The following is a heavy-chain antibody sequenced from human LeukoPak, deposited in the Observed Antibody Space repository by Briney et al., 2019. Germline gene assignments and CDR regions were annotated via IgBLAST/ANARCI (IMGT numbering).Heavy chain of an antibody. CDR2: IGTAGDP. V-gene: IGHV3-13*05. CDR1: GFTFSSYD. J-gene: IGHJ6*04. CDR3: ARGRFYYGMDV. D-gene: IGHD4-17*01. Sequence: QAGRSLRLSCAASGFTFSSYDIHWVRQATGKGLEWVSAIGTAGDPYYPGSVKGRFSISRENAKNSLYLQMNSLRAGDTAVYYCARGRFYYGMDVWGKGTTVTVSS.